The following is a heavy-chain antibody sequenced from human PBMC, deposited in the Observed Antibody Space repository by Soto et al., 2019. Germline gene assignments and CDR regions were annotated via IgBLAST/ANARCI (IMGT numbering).Heavy chain of an antibody. Sequence: QVQLQESGPGLVKPSQTLSLTCTVSGGSISSSGYYWTWVRQHPGKGLEWIGHIFYSGRTYYNTSLNSRVTISLDTSKNQFSFNLSSLTAADTAIYHCARADSSGLIDYWGQGTLVTVSS. CDR3: ARADSSGLIDY. J-gene: IGHJ4*02. D-gene: IGHD3-22*01. CDR2: IFYSGRT. V-gene: IGHV4-31*03. CDR1: GGSISSSGYY.